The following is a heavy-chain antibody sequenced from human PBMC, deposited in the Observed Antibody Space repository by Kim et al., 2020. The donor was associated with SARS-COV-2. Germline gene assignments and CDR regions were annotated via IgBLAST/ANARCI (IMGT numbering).Heavy chain of an antibody. J-gene: IGHJ5*01. V-gene: IGHV1-3*01. CDR2: ITADTYDP. CDR1: GYTFRNYV. CDR3: ARDVFPISGRPRGRGDYFES. D-gene: IGHD3-10*01. Sequence: ASVKVSCKTSGYTFRNYVIHWVRQAPGQRPEWMGWITADTYDPTFSEIFQDRLTLTIDTSATTAYMVLSSLRSDDTAVYYCARDVFPISGRPRGRGDYFESWGPGVLVTVSS.